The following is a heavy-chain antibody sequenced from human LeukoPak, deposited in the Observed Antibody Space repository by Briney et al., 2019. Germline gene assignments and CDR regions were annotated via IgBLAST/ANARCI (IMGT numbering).Heavy chain of an antibody. CDR3: ATGGLNYYDSSGYFDY. V-gene: IGHV4-59*03. J-gene: IGHJ4*02. CDR2: IYYSGST. D-gene: IGHD3-22*01. CDR1: GGSISSYY. Sequence: SETLSLTCTVSGGSISSYYWSWIRQPPGKGLEWIGYIYYSGSTNYNPSLKSRVTISVDTSKNQFSLKLSSVTAADTAVYYCATGGLNYYDSSGYFDYWGQGTLVTVSS.